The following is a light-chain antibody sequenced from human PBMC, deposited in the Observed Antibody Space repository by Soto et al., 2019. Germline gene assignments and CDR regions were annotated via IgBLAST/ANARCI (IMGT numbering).Light chain of an antibody. V-gene: IGLV1-44*01. CDR2: STN. Sequence: QSVLTQPPSASGTPGQRVTVSCSGGTSNIGDNTVFWYQQLPGRAPKLLIYSTNQRPSGVPDRFSGSKSGTSASLAISGLQSEDEDDYYCAAWDDRLDNPVFGGGTKLTVL. CDR3: AAWDDRLDNPV. J-gene: IGLJ2*01. CDR1: TSNIGDNT.